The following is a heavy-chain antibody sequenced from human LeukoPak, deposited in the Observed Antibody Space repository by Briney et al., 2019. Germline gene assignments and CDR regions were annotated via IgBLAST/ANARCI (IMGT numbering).Heavy chain of an antibody. V-gene: IGHV3-48*01. J-gene: IGHJ4*02. CDR1: GFTFSSYS. D-gene: IGHD6-6*01. CDR3: ARVTAARAFDY. CDR2: ISSSSSTI. Sequence: GGSLRLSCAASGFTFSSYSMNWVRQAPGKGLEWVSYISSSSSTIYYADSVKGRFTISRDNAKNSLYLQMNSLRAEDTAVYYCARVTAARAFDYWGQGTLVTVSS.